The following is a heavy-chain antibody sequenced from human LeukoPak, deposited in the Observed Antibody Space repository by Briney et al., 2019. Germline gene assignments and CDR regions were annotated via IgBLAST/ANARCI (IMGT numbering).Heavy chain of an antibody. CDR1: GGSISSSSYY. CDR2: IYYSGST. V-gene: IGHV4-39*07. D-gene: IGHD5-18*01. CDR3: ARGPRIAARPFPLRSGYSYGYGAAWDY. Sequence: SETLSLTCTVSGGSISSSSYYWGWIRQPPGKGLEWIGSIYYSGSTYYNPSLKSRVTISVDTSKNQFSLKLSSVTAADTAVYYCARGPRIAARPFPLRSGYSYGYGAAWDYWGQGTLVTVSS. J-gene: IGHJ4*02.